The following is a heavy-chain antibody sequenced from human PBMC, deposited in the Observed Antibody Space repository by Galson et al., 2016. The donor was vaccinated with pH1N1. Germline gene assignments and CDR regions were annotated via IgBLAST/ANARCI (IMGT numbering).Heavy chain of an antibody. V-gene: IGHV2-70*04. CDR2: IEWDDDK. Sequence: PALVKPTQTLTLTCTFSGFSLSTSGMRVSWIRQPPGKALEWPARIEWDDDKFYSTSLKTRLSTSKDTSKNQVVLTMTNMDPEDTATYYCGRNPAFVGGAIDIWGRGTLVTVSS. CDR3: GRNPAFVGGAIDI. CDR1: GFSLSTSGMR. D-gene: IGHD2-15*01. J-gene: IGHJ3*02.